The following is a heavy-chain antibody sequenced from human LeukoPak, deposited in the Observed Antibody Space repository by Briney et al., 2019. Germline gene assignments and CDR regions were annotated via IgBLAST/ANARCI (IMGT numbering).Heavy chain of an antibody. J-gene: IGHJ4*02. CDR3: ARGADSSSWLTFDY. D-gene: IGHD6-13*01. Sequence: PGGSLRLSCAASGFTFDDYGMSWVRHAPGQGLEWVSGINWNGGSTGYADSVKGRFTISGDNAKNSLYLQMNSLRAEDTALYYCARGADSSSWLTFDYWGQGTLVTVSS. V-gene: IGHV3-20*04. CDR1: GFTFDDYG. CDR2: INWNGGST.